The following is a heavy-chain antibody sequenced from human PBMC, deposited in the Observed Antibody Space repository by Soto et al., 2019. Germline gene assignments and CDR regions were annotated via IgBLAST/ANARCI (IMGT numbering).Heavy chain of an antibody. D-gene: IGHD6-13*01. Sequence: PGGSLRLSCAASGFTFSTYSMNWVRQAPGKGLEWVSYISSSSSSIYYADSVKGRFTISRDNAKNSLFLQMNSLRAEDTAVYYCVRVSLAGQYYFDYWGQGTLVTVSS. CDR3: VRVSLAGQYYFDY. J-gene: IGHJ4*02. CDR1: GFTFSTYS. CDR2: ISSSSSSI. V-gene: IGHV3-48*01.